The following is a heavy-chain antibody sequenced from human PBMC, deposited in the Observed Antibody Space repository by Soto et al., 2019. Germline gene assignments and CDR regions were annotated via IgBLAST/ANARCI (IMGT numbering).Heavy chain of an antibody. D-gene: IGHD3-16*01. Sequence: QVQLVQSGAEVKKPGSSVKVSCKSSGDAFKTYSVSWVRQAPGQGLEWMGGIIPILGKPMYAQKFQGRVSITADESTSTVILEVTSLISEDTAIYYCARLWVIADHDSWGQGTRVTVSS. V-gene: IGHV1-69*12. J-gene: IGHJ4*02. CDR2: IIPILGKP. CDR1: GDAFKTYS. CDR3: ARLWVIADHDS.